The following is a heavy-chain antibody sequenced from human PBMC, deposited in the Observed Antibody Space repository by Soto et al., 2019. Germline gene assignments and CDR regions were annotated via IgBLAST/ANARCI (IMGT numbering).Heavy chain of an antibody. J-gene: IGHJ5*02. CDR3: ARAYWHHNWGSIPEAFDP. V-gene: IGHV4-4*07. Sequence: SETLSLTCTVSDGSISTYYCNWIRQPAGKGLEWIGRIDASGSTDYDPSLKSRVTMSVDTSKNQFSLRLSSVTAADTAVYYCARAYWHHNWGSIPEAFDPWGQGTLVTVSS. D-gene: IGHD3-16*01. CDR2: IDASGST. CDR1: DGSISTYY.